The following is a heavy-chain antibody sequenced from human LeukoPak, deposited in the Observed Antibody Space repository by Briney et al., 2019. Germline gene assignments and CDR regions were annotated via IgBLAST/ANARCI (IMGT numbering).Heavy chain of an antibody. D-gene: IGHD3-22*01. CDR2: INWNGGST. Sequence: GGSLRLSCAASRFTFSDYSMNWVRQAPGKGLEWVSGINWNGGSTGYADSVKGRFTISRDNAKNSLYLQMNSLRAEDTALYYCARYDYDGTAPELWGQGTLVTVSS. CDR3: ARYDYDGTAPEL. CDR1: RFTFSDYS. J-gene: IGHJ4*02. V-gene: IGHV3-20*04.